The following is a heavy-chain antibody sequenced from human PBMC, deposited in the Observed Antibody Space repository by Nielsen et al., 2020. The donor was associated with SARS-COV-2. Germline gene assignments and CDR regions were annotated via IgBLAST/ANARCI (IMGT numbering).Heavy chain of an antibody. V-gene: IGHV1-18*01. Sequence: ASVKVSCKASDYSFTTFGIHWVRQTPGQGLEWMGWINTHNGHTAYAQNLQGRVTMTTDTSTSTAYVELRSLSSDDTAVYYCARGGDTSLVPYFNGLDVWGQGTTVIVSS. CDR1: DYSFTTFG. CDR2: INTHNGHT. J-gene: IGHJ6*02. D-gene: IGHD5-18*01. CDR3: ARGGDTSLVPYFNGLDV.